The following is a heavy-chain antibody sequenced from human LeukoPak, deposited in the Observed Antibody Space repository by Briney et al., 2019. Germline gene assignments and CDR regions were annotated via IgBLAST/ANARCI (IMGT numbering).Heavy chain of an antibody. CDR1: GGSISSSSYY. CDR2: IYYSGST. D-gene: IGHD3-9*01. V-gene: IGHV4-39*02. J-gene: IGHJ5*02. CDR3: ARDSRLVTGYNWFDP. Sequence: SETLSLTCTVSGGSISSSSYYWGWIRQPPGKGLEWIGSIYYSGSTYYNPSLKSRVTISVDTSKNQFSLKLSSVAAADTAVYYCARDSRLVTGYNWFDPWGQGTLVTVSS.